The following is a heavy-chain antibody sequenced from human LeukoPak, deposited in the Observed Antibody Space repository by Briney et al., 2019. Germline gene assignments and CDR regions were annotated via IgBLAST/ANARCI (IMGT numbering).Heavy chain of an antibody. D-gene: IGHD2-2*01. CDR1: GYTFTSYG. Sequence: GASVKISCKASGYTFTSYGISWVRQAPGQGLEWMGWISAYNGNTNYAQKLQGRVTMTTDTSTSTAYMELRSLRSDDTAVYYCARDRKRYCSSTSCYPYYYYYGMDVWGQGTTVTVSS. V-gene: IGHV1-18*01. CDR2: ISAYNGNT. J-gene: IGHJ6*02. CDR3: ARDRKRYCSSTSCYPYYYYYGMDV.